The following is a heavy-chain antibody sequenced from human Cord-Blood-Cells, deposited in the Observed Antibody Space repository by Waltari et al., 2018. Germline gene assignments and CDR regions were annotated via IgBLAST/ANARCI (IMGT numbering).Heavy chain of an antibody. CDR1: GYSISSGYY. V-gene: IGHV4-38-2*02. D-gene: IGHD2-2*01. CDR3: ARDLVGGYCSSTSCSEGP. J-gene: IGHJ5*02. Sequence: QVQLQESGPGLVKPSETLSLTCTVSGYSISSGYYWGWIRQPPGKGLEWIGSIYHSGSTDYNPSLKSRDTISVDTAKNHCSLELSSVTAADTAVYYCARDLVGGYCSSTSCSEGPWGQGTLVTVSS. CDR2: IYHSGST.